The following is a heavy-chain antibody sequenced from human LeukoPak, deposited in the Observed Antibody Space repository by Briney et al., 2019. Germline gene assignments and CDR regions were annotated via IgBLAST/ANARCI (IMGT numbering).Heavy chain of an antibody. D-gene: IGHD3-10*01. CDR3: ARWGMVRGVIGPLYYYGMDV. CDR1: GFTVSSNY. Sequence: GGSLRLSCAASGFTVSSNYMSWVRQAPGKGLEWVSVIYSGGSTYYADSVKGRFTISRDNSKNTLYLQMNSLRAEDTAVYYCARWGMVRGVIGPLYYYGMDVWGKGTTVTVSS. J-gene: IGHJ6*04. CDR2: IYSGGST. V-gene: IGHV3-53*01.